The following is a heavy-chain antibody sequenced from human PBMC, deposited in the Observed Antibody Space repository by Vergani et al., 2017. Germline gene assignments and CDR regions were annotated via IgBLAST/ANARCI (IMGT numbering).Heavy chain of an antibody. CDR1: GGSINPSSSF. Sequence: QLQLQESGPGLVKPSETLSLICTVSGGSINPSSSFWGWIRQSPGKGLEWIGSINYVGRTSYIPSLQSRATVFVDTSKNQFSLNLTSVTAADTAVYYCTRQPQEGASGPPSVPTWGQGISVIVSS. CDR3: TRQPQEGASGPPSVPT. V-gene: IGHV4-39*01. J-gene: IGHJ4*02. CDR2: INYVGRT. D-gene: IGHD5-12*01.